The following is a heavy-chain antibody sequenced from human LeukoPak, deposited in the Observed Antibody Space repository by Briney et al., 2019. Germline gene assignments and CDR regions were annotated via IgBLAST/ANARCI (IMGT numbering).Heavy chain of an antibody. CDR1: GYTFTGYY. CDR3: ARAVAAYYYYYYMDV. V-gene: IGHV1-2*02. D-gene: IGHD6-19*01. J-gene: IGHJ6*03. Sequence: ASVKVSCKASGYTFTGYYMHWVRQAPGQGLEWMGWINPNSGGTNYAQKFQGRVTMTRDTSISTAYMELSRLRSEDTAVYYCARAVAAYYYYYYMDVWGKGTTVTISS. CDR2: INPNSGGT.